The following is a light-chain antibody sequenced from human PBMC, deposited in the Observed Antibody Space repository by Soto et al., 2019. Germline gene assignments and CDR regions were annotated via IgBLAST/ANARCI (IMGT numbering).Light chain of an antibody. J-gene: IGKJ1*01. V-gene: IGKV1-5*03. CDR3: QQYNDNWT. CDR1: QSISSW. CDR2: KAS. Sequence: DIQMTQSPSTMSASVGDRVTNTCRASQSISSWLAWYQQKPGAAPKLLIYKASTLQSGVPSRFSGSGSGTEFTLTISSLQPDDSATYYCQQYNDNWTFVQGTK.